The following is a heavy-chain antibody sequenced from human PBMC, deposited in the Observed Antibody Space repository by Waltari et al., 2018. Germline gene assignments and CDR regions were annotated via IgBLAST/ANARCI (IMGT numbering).Heavy chain of an antibody. CDR2: ISWDGGST. J-gene: IGHJ4*02. V-gene: IGHV3-43D*04. CDR1: GFTFDDYA. Sequence: EVQLVESGGVVVQPGGSLRLSCAASGFTFDDYAMHWVRQAPGKGLEWVSLISWDGGSTYYADSVKGRFTISRDNSKNSLYLQMNSLRAEDTALYYCAKDMRSGGLDGSDYWGQGTLVTVSS. D-gene: IGHD2-15*01. CDR3: AKDMRSGGLDGSDY.